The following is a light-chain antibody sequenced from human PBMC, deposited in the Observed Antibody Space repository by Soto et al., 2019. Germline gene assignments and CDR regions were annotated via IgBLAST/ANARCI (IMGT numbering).Light chain of an antibody. CDR2: WAS. J-gene: IGKJ3*01. CDR3: QQYYGDPHVS. V-gene: IGKV4-1*01. CDR1: QSLLYNSDNKNY. Sequence: DIVMTQSPESLAVSLGERATINCKSSQSLLYNSDNKNYLAWYQQKAGQPPRLLIYWASTRESGVPDRFSGSGSGTDFTLTINSLQAEDVAVYYCQQYYGDPHVSFGPGTKVDIK.